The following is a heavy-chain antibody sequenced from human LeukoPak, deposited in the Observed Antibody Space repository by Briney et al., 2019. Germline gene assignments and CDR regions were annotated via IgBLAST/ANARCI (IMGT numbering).Heavy chain of an antibody. CDR1: GGSISSHY. V-gene: IGHV4-59*11. D-gene: IGHD6-13*01. CDR2: VSDSGST. CDR3: ARTGSSWPLYYYYYYMDV. J-gene: IGHJ6*03. Sequence: SETLSLTCTVSGGSISSHYWNWIRQPPGKGLEWIGYVSDSGSTNYNPSLKSRVTVSVDTSKDQFSLKLTSVTAADTAVYYCARTGSSWPLYYYYYYMDVWGKGTTVTVSS.